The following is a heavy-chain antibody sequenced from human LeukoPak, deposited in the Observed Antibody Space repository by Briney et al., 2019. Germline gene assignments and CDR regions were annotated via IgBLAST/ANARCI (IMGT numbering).Heavy chain of an antibody. D-gene: IGHD1-26*01. J-gene: IGHJ4*02. Sequence: GSLILSCAASGFTFSNYWMSWVRQAPGKGLEWVANINHDGSEKYYVDAVEGRFIISRDNAKNTLYLQMNSLRAEDTAVYYCARYSGSSGFDYWGQGTLVTVSS. CDR1: GFTFSNYW. V-gene: IGHV3-7*01. CDR2: INHDGSEK. CDR3: ARYSGSSGFDY.